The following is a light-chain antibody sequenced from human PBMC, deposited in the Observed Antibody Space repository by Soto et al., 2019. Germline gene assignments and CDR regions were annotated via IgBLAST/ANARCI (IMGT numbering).Light chain of an antibody. V-gene: IGKV3D-20*02. CDR3: QQRSNWPPIA. Sequence: EIVLTQSPATLSVSPGERATLSCRASQSVSSNLAWYQQKPGQAPRLLIYGASTRATCIPDRFSGSGSGTDFTLTICRLEPEDFAVYYCQQRSNWPPIAIGQGTRLEIK. CDR2: GAS. J-gene: IGKJ5*01. CDR1: QSVSSN.